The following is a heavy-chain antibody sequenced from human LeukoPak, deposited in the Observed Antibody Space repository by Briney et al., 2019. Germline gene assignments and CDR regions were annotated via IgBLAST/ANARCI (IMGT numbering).Heavy chain of an antibody. Sequence: SVKVSCKASGGTFSSYAISWVRQAPGQGLEWMGGIIPIFGTANDAQKFQGRLTITTDESTSTAYMELSSLRSEDTAVYYCARNRHYDFWSGRSDAFDIWGQGTMVTVSS. V-gene: IGHV1-69*05. CDR1: GGTFSSYA. CDR2: IIPIFGTA. J-gene: IGHJ3*02. CDR3: ARNRHYDFWSGRSDAFDI. D-gene: IGHD3-3*01.